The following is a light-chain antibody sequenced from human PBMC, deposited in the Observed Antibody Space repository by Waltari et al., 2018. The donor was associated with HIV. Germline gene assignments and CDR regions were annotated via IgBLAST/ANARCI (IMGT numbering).Light chain of an antibody. CDR1: QTIGEF. Sequence: DIHITQSPSSLSASIGDRVAITCRASQTIGEFLNWYQQKPGKAPSLLLYGASSLQSRVPSRFSGRGSGTDFTLTSSSLQPEDFATYYCQQRYSTPPTFGGGTTLEIK. J-gene: IGKJ4*01. CDR3: QQRYSTPPT. V-gene: IGKV1-39*01. CDR2: GAS.